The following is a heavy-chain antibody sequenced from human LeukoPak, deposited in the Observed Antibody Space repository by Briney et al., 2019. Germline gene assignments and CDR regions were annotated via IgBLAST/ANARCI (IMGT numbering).Heavy chain of an antibody. J-gene: IGHJ2*01. D-gene: IGHD5-18*01. Sequence: SETLSLTCTVSGGSISRYYWSWIRQPPGKGLEWIGYIYYSGSTNYNPSLKSRVTISVDTSKNQFSLKLSSVTAADTAVYYCARRYTAMVPYWYFDLWGRGTLVTVSS. CDR1: GGSISRYY. CDR2: IYYSGST. CDR3: ARRYTAMVPYWYFDL. V-gene: IGHV4-59*08.